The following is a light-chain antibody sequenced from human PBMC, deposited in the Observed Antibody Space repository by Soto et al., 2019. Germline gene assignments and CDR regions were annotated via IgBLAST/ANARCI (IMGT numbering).Light chain of an antibody. Sequence: QSALTQPASVSGSPGQSITISCTGTSRDIGAYNYVSWYQQHPGEAPKLIIHEVANRPSGVSNRFSGSKSGNTASLTISGLQAEDEADYYCSSHTNTETWVFGGGTQLTVL. V-gene: IGLV2-14*01. CDR1: SRDIGAYNY. CDR2: EVA. CDR3: SSHTNTETWV. J-gene: IGLJ3*02.